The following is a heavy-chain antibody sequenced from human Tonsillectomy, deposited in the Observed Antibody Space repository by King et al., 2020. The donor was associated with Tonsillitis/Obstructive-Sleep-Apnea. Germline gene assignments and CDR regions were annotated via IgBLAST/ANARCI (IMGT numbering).Heavy chain of an antibody. D-gene: IGHD3-22*01. CDR1: GYSFTSYW. Sequence: QLVQSGAEVKKPGESLKISCKGSGYSFTSYWIGWVRQMPGKGLEWMGIIYPGDSDTRYSPSFQGQVTISADKSISTAYLQWSSLKASDTAMYYCAGYYDSSVYFLGAFDIWGEGKMVTASS. CDR2: IYPGDSDT. CDR3: AGYYDSSVYFLGAFDI. V-gene: IGHV5-51*01. J-gene: IGHJ3*02.